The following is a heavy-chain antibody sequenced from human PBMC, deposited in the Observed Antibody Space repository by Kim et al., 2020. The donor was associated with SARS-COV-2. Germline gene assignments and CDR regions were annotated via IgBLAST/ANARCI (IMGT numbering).Heavy chain of an antibody. CDR3: AKDTGFGPYCSGGSCYWVY. CDR1: GFTFSSYA. D-gene: IGHD2-15*01. Sequence: GGFLRLSCAASGFTFSSYAMSWVRQAPGKGLEWVSAISGSGGSTYYADSVKGRFTISRDNSKNTLYLQMNSLRAEDTAVYYCAKDTGFGPYCSGGSCYWVYWGPGTLVTVSS. J-gene: IGHJ4*02. CDR2: ISGSGGST. V-gene: IGHV3-23*01.